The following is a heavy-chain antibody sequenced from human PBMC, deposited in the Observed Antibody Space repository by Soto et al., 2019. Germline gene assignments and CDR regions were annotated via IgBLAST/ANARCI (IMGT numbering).Heavy chain of an antibody. D-gene: IGHD6-13*01. Sequence: PGGSLPLSYEASGFTFSRYWMPRVHQATGKGLVWVSRINRDGSSINYADSARGRVTISRDNAKNTLYLQVNGLRAEDTAVYYCAREIATTGEYYFDYWGQGILVTVPQ. CDR3: AREIATTGEYYFDY. J-gene: IGHJ4*02. CDR2: INRDGSSI. CDR1: GFTFSRYW. V-gene: IGHV3-74*01.